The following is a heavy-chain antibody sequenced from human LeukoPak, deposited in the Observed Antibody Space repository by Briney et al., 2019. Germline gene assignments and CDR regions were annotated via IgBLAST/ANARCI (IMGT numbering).Heavy chain of an antibody. D-gene: IGHD3-22*01. Sequence: GESLKISCKGSGYSFTSYWIGWVRQMPGEGLEWMGIIYPGDSDTRYSPSFQGQVTISADKSISTAYLQWSSLKASDTAMYYCARPTPYYYDSSGYSEKVIDYWGQGTLVTVSS. CDR2: IYPGDSDT. CDR1: GYSFTSYW. J-gene: IGHJ4*02. V-gene: IGHV5-51*01. CDR3: ARPTPYYYDSSGYSEKVIDY.